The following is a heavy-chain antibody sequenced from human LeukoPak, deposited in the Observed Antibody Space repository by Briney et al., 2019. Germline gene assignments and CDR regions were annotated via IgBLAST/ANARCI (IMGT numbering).Heavy chain of an antibody. Sequence: GESLKISCKGSGYSFTSYWIGWVRQMPGKGLEWKGIIYPGDSDTRYSPSFQGQVTISADKSISTAYLQWSSLKASDTAMYYCARHQGAAAGPGDFDYWGQGTLVTVSS. V-gene: IGHV5-51*01. CDR2: IYPGDSDT. D-gene: IGHD6-13*01. CDR1: GYSFTSYW. CDR3: ARHQGAAAGPGDFDY. J-gene: IGHJ4*02.